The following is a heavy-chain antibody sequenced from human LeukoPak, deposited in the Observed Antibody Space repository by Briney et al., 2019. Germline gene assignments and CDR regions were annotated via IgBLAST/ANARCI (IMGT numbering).Heavy chain of an antibody. D-gene: IGHD2-15*01. Sequence: PGGSLRLSCVASGFTFSSYVLTWVRQAPGKGLEWVSGLSGSAGSPYYADSVKGRFAISRDNSKNTLFLQMNNLRAEDTAIYYCTKVASSGSCYQSDYWGQGTLVTVSS. CDR2: LSGSAGSP. CDR1: GFTFSSYV. V-gene: IGHV3-23*01. CDR3: TKVASSGSCYQSDY. J-gene: IGHJ4*02.